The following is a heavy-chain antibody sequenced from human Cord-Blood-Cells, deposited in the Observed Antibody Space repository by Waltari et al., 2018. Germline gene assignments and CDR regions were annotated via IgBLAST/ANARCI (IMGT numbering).Heavy chain of an antibody. D-gene: IGHD3-22*01. V-gene: IGHV1-69*01. CDR1: GGTFSSYA. Sequence: QVQLVQSGAEVKKPGCSVKVACKASGGTFSSYAISWVRQALGQGLESRDGIFPIFGTANYAQKFQGRVTITADESTSTAYMELSSLRSEDTAVYYCARSSQLWLLFDYWGQGTLVTVSS. CDR2: IFPIFGTA. J-gene: IGHJ4*02. CDR3: ARSSQLWLLFDY.